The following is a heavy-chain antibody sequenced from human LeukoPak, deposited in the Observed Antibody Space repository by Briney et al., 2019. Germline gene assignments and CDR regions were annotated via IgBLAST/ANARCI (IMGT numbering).Heavy chain of an antibody. D-gene: IGHD3-22*01. CDR3: ARDISASSGYPDY. CDR2: ISSSSSYI. Sequence: GGSLRLSCAASGFTFSSHSMNWVRQAPGKGLEWVSSISSSSSYIYYADSVKGRFTISRDNAKNSLYLQMDSLRAEDTAVYYCARDISASSGYPDYWGQGTLVTVSS. J-gene: IGHJ4*02. V-gene: IGHV3-21*01. CDR1: GFTFSSHS.